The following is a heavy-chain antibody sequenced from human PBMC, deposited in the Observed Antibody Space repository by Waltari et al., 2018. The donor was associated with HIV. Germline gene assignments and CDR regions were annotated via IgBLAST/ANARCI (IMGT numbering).Heavy chain of an antibody. CDR1: GSTFDDFA. J-gene: IGHJ2*01. CDR2: ISWNSGSI. CDR3: AKGQTLYWYFDL. V-gene: IGHV3-9*01. Sequence: EVQLVESGGGLVKLGRSLRLSSAAYGSTFDDFAMHWVRQAPGKGLEWVSGISWNSGSIGYADSVKGRFTISRDNAKNSLYLQMNSLRAEDTALYYCAKGQTLYWYFDLWGRGTLVTVSS.